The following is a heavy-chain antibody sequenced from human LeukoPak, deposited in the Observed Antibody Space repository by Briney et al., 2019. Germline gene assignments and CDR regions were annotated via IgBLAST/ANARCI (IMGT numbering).Heavy chain of an antibody. CDR3: ARDHLIYCSSTSCLYYYYGMDV. Sequence: GGSLRLSCAASGFTFSSYWMSWVRQAPGKGLEWVANIKQDGSEKYYVDSVKGRFTISRDNAKNSLYLQMNSLRAEDTAVYYCARDHLIYCSSTSCLYYYYGMDVWGQGTTVTVSS. CDR2: IKQDGSEK. J-gene: IGHJ6*02. D-gene: IGHD2-2*01. CDR1: GFTFSSYW. V-gene: IGHV3-7*01.